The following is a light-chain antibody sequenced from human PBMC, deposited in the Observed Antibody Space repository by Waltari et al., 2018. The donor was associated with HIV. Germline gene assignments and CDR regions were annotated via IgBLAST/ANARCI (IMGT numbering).Light chain of an antibody. CDR1: SGSLGDNY. J-gene: IGLJ3*02. CDR3: QSYDRSIQV. CDR2: EDK. V-gene: IGLV6-57*01. Sequence: NFLLTPPHSVSESPGTPVTISCTRGSGSLGDNYVRWYQHRRGSSPIMVFYEDKQSPSGVPDQFSGSIASSSNSASLTISGLKTEDEGDYYCQSYDRSIQVFGGGTKLTVL.